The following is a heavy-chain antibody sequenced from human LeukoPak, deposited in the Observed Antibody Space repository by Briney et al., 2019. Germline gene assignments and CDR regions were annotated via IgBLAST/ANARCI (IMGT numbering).Heavy chain of an antibody. D-gene: IGHD3-10*01. CDR1: GFTVSSNY. Sequence: GGSLRLSCAASGFTVSSNYMSWVRQAPGKGLEWVSVIYSGGSTYYADSVKGRFTISRDNPKNTLYLQMNSLRAEDTAVYYCARARGLLSYYFDYWGQGTLVTVSP. J-gene: IGHJ4*02. V-gene: IGHV3-53*01. CDR2: IYSGGST. CDR3: ARARGLLSYYFDY.